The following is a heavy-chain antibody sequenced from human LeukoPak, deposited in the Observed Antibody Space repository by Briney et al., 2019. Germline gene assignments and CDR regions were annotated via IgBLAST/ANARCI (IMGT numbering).Heavy chain of an antibody. CDR1: GYTFTGHY. Sequence: WASVKVSCKASGYTFTGHYMHWVRQAPGQGLEWMGWINPNSGGTNFAQKFQGRVTMTTDTSTSTAYMELRSLRSDDTAVYYCARENYGSGSYPDPPYDYWGQGTLVTVSS. CDR2: INPNSGGT. CDR3: ARENYGSGSYPDPPYDY. V-gene: IGHV1-2*02. J-gene: IGHJ4*02. D-gene: IGHD3-10*01.